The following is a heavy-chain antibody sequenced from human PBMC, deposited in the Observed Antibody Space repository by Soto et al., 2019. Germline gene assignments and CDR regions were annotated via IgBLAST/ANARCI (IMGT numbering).Heavy chain of an antibody. CDR2: IKTKSDGATI. Sequence: EVQVVESGGGLVERGGSLRLSCVVSGFTFDDAWMSWVRQAPGKGLEWVGRIKTKSDGATIDYAAPAKGRFTISRDDSRNTLYLHMNSLRTDDTAVYYCRFLEWPVPYYYSTLDVWGQGTTVTVSS. D-gene: IGHD3-3*01. V-gene: IGHV3-15*01. CDR3: RFLEWPVPYYYSTLDV. CDR1: GFTFDDAW. J-gene: IGHJ6*02.